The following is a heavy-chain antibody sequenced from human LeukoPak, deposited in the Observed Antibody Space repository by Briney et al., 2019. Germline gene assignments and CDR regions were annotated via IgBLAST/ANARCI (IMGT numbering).Heavy chain of an antibody. Sequence: GGSLRLSCAASGFTFSSCGMHWVRQAPGKGLEWVAVIWYDGSNKYYADSVKGRFTISRDNSKNTLYLQMNSLRAEDTAVYYCAKMRGGTKDGLDYWGQGTLVTVSS. CDR1: GFTFSSCG. V-gene: IGHV3-33*06. CDR3: AKMRGGTKDGLDY. D-gene: IGHD1-7*01. J-gene: IGHJ4*02. CDR2: IWYDGSNK.